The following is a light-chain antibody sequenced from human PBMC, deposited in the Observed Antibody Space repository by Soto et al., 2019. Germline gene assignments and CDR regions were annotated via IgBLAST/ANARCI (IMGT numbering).Light chain of an antibody. Sequence: QSVLTQPASVSGSPGQSITISCTGTSSDVGSYNLVSWYQQHPGKAPKLMIYEGNKRPSGVSNRFSGSKSGNTASPTISGLQAEDEADYYCCSYASRDTYVFGTGTKVTV. J-gene: IGLJ1*01. CDR1: SSDVGSYNL. CDR3: CSYASRDTYV. V-gene: IGLV2-23*01. CDR2: EGN.